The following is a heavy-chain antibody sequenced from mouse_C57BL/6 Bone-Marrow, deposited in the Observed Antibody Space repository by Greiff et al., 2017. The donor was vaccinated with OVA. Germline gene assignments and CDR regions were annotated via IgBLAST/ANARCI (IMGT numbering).Heavy chain of an antibody. Sequence: QVQLKESGAELVRPGASVTLSCKASGYTFTDYEMHWVKQTPVHGLEWIGAIDPETGGPAYNQKFKGKAILTADKSSSTAYMELRSLTSEDSAVYYCTRCYSNYYAMDYWGQGTSVTVSS. CDR1: GYTFTDYE. D-gene: IGHD2-5*01. CDR2: IDPETGGP. V-gene: IGHV1-15*01. J-gene: IGHJ4*01. CDR3: TRCYSNYYAMDY.